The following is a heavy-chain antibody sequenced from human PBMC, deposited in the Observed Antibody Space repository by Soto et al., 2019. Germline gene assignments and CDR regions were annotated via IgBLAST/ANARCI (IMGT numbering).Heavy chain of an antibody. CDR3: SIAVVHGH. D-gene: IGHD2-15*01. V-gene: IGHV1-3*01. J-gene: IGHJ4*02. CDR2: INAGNGNT. CDR1: GYTFTSYA. Sequence: QVQLVQSGAEVKKPGASVKVSCKASGYTFTSYAMHWVRQAPGQRLEWMGWINAGNGNTKYSQKFQGRVTITRDTSASKAYMELRSLRSDDTAVYYCSIAVVHGHWGQGPLVTVSS.